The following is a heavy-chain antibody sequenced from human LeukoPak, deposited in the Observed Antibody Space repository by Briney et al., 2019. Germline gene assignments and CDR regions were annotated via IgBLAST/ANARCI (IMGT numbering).Heavy chain of an antibody. Sequence: GGSLRLSCAASGFTFSSYSMNWVRQAPGKGLEWVSSISSSSSYIYYADSVKGRFTISRDNSKNTLYLQMNTLRPEDTAVYYCARDRAKVGYELDYWGQGTLVTVSS. CDR1: GFTFSSYS. V-gene: IGHV3-21*01. J-gene: IGHJ4*02. CDR2: ISSSSSYI. CDR3: ARDRAKVGYELDY. D-gene: IGHD5-12*01.